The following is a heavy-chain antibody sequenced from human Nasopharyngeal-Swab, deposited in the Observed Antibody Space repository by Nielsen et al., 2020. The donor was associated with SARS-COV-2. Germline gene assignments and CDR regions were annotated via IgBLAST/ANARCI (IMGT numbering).Heavy chain of an antibody. CDR2: INPSGGST. CDR1: GCTFTSYY. CDR3: ARAEMRTTVTTYWNY. D-gene: IGHD4-17*01. J-gene: IGHJ4*02. V-gene: IGHV1-46*01. Sequence: ASAKVSCKASGCTFTSYYMHWVRQPPGQGLEWMGIINPSGGSTSYAQKFQGRVTMTRDTSTSTVYMELSSLRSEDTAVYYCARAEMRTTVTTYWNYWGQGTLVTVSS.